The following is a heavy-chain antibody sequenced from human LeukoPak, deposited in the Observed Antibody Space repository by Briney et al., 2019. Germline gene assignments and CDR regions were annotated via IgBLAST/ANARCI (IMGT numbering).Heavy chain of an antibody. Sequence: GGSLRLSCAASGFTFSSYAMSWARQAPGKGLEWVSAISGSGGSTYYADSVKGRFTISRDNAKNSLYLQMNSLRAEDTAVYYCARGYDILTGYFYWGQGTLVTASS. D-gene: IGHD3-9*01. J-gene: IGHJ4*02. V-gene: IGHV3-23*01. CDR3: ARGYDILTGYFY. CDR1: GFTFSSYA. CDR2: ISGSGGST.